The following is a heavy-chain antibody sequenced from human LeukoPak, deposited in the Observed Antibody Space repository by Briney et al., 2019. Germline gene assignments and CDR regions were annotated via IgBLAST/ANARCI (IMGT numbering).Heavy chain of an antibody. J-gene: IGHJ3*02. Sequence: ASVKVSCKASGYTFTDYLINWMRQAPGQGLEWMGWINPKSGGTNYAQKFQGRVTMTRDTSISTAYMDMSSLRSDDTAVYYCARNLWFGESSDAFDMWGRGTMVTVSS. D-gene: IGHD3-10*01. CDR2: INPKSGGT. V-gene: IGHV1-2*02. CDR1: GYTFTDYL. CDR3: ARNLWFGESSDAFDM.